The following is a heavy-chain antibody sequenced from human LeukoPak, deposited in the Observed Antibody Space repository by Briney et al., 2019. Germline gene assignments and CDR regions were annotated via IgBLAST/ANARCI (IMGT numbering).Heavy chain of an antibody. V-gene: IGHV4-34*01. CDR1: GGSLSGYY. CDR3: ARIERKKFDY. Sequence: SETLSLTCAVYGGSLSGYYWSWIRQPPGKGLEWIGEINHSGSTNYNPSLESRVTISVDTSKNQFSLKLSSVTAADTAVYYCARIERKKFDYWGQGTLVTVSS. CDR2: INHSGST. J-gene: IGHJ4*02. D-gene: IGHD1-1*01.